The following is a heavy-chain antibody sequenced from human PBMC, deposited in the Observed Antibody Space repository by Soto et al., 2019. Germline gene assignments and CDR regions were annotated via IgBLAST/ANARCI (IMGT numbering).Heavy chain of an antibody. CDR1: GYTFTSNG. CDR2: ISAYNGDT. CDR3: AAVILHCFDS. D-gene: IGHD3-16*02. V-gene: IGHV1-18*01. J-gene: IGHJ4*02. Sequence: ASVKVSCKASGYTFTSNGFSWVRQAPGQGLEWMGWISAYNGDTNYAQKVQGRVTVTTDTSTSTAYMELRSLRSDATAVYYCAAVILHCFDSWGQGTLVTVSS.